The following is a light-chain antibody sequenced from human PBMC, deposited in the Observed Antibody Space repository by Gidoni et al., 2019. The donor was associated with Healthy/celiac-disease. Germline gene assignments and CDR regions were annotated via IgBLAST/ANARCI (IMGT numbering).Light chain of an antibody. CDR2: SNN. Sequence: QSVLTQPPSPSGPPGQRVPISCSGSSSNIGSNTVNWYQQLPGTAPKLLIYSNNQRPSGVPDRFSGSKSGTSASLAISGLQSEDEADYYCAAWDDSLNGPGVVFGGGTKLTVL. CDR1: SSNIGSNT. CDR3: AAWDDSLNGPGVV. V-gene: IGLV1-44*01. J-gene: IGLJ2*01.